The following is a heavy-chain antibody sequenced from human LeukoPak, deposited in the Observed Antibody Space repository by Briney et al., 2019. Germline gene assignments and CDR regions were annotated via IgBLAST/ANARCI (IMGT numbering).Heavy chain of an antibody. CDR1: GFTFDDYA. D-gene: IGHD3-10*01. J-gene: IGHJ4*02. CDR3: AKVIEPREYYGSGPIDY. Sequence: GRSLRLSCAASGFTFDDYAMHWVRQAPGKGLEWVSGISWNSGSIGYADSVKGRFTISRDNAKNSLYLQMNSLRAEDTALYYCAKVIEPREYYGSGPIDYWGQGTLVTVSS. CDR2: ISWNSGSI. V-gene: IGHV3-9*01.